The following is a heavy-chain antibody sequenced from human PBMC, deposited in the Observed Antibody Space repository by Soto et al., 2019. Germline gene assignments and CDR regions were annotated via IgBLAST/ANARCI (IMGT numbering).Heavy chain of an antibody. Sequence: GGSLRLSCVASGFTFSSYWMHWVRQAPGKGLVWVSRINSDGSSTSYADSVKGRFTISRDNAKNTLYLQMNSLRAEDTAVYYCARDKGSGWYLYYYYGMDVWGQGTTVTVSS. J-gene: IGHJ6*02. CDR1: GFTFSSYW. CDR3: ARDKGSGWYLYYYYGMDV. CDR2: INSDGSST. V-gene: IGHV3-74*01. D-gene: IGHD6-19*01.